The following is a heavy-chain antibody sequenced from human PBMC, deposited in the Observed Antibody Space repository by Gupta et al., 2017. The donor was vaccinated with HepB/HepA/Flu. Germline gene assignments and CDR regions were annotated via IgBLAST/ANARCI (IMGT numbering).Heavy chain of an antibody. Sequence: EVQLVESGGGLVKPGGSLRLSCAASGFTFSNAWMSWVRQAPGKGLEWVGRIKSKTDGGTTDYAAPVKGRFTISRDDSKNTLYLQMNSLKTEDTAVYYCTTDSIVVVTAHDYRGQGTLVTVSS. CDR2: IKSKTDGGTT. J-gene: IGHJ4*02. CDR1: GFTFSNAW. V-gene: IGHV3-15*01. CDR3: TTDSIVVVTAHDY. D-gene: IGHD2-21*02.